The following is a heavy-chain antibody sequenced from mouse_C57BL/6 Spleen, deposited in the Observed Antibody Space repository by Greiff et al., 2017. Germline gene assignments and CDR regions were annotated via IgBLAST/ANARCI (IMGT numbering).Heavy chain of an antibody. CDR2: IWGVGST. CDR1: GFSLTSYG. V-gene: IGHV2-6*01. CDR3: AIITTIVATEEAY. J-gene: IGHJ3*01. D-gene: IGHD1-1*01. Sequence: VQLKESGPGLVAPSQSLSITCTVSGFSLTSYGVDWVRQSPGKGLEWLGVIWGVGSTNHNSALKSRLSINKDNSKSQVFLKMTSLQTDDTAMYNWAIITTIVATEEAYWGQGTLVTVSA.